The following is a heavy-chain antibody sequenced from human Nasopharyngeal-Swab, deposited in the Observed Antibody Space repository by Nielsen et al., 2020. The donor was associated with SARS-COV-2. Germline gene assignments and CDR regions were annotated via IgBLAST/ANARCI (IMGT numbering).Heavy chain of an antibody. CDR1: GGTFSSYA. Sequence: SVKVSCKASGGTFSSYAISWVRQAPGQGLEWMGGIIPIFGTANYAQKFQGRVTITADESTSTAYMELSSLRSEDTAVYYCARVGWYYYGSGSYYNHYYYCYMDVWGKGTTVTVSS. D-gene: IGHD3-10*01. CDR3: ARVGWYYYGSGSYYNHYYYCYMDV. CDR2: IIPIFGTA. J-gene: IGHJ6*03. V-gene: IGHV1-69*13.